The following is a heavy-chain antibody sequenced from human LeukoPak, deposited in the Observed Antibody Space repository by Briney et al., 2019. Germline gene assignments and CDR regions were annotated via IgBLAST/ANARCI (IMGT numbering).Heavy chain of an antibody. D-gene: IGHD3-22*01. V-gene: IGHV3-23*01. CDR2: ITGDGTTT. J-gene: IGHJ4*02. Sequence: GGSLRLSCEASGLTFSSYGMSWVRQAPGKGLQCVSAITGDGTTTYYADSVKSRFTISRDNSKNMLYLQMSSLRAEDTAVYCCAKMQGYFDYWGQGTLVPVSS. CDR1: GLTFSSYG. CDR3: AKMQGYFDY.